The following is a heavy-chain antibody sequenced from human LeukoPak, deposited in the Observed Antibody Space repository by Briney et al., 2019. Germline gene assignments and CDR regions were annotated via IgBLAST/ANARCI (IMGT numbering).Heavy chain of an antibody. CDR1: GYTFTSYG. CDR3: ARRAVSKVVVPAAPYYFDY. Sequence: ASVKVSFKASGYTFTSYGISWVRQAPGQGLEWMGWISAYNGNTNYAQKLQGRVTMTTDTSTSTAYMELRSLRSDDTAVYYCARRAVSKVVVPAAPYYFDYWGQGTLVTVSS. CDR2: ISAYNGNT. J-gene: IGHJ4*02. D-gene: IGHD2-2*01. V-gene: IGHV1-18*01.